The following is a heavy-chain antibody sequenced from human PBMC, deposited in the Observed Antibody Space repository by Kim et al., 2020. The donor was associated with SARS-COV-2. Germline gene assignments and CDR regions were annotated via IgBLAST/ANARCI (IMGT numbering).Heavy chain of an antibody. CDR1: GYTFTSYA. CDR3: ARGYCSSTSCYDAYYYYGMDV. CDR2: INAGNGNT. Sequence: ASVKVSCKASGYTFTSYAMHWVRQAPGQRLEWMGWINAGNGNTKYSQKFQGRVTITRDTSASTAYMELSSLRSEDTAVYYCARGYCSSTSCYDAYYYYGMDVWGQGTTVTVSS. D-gene: IGHD2-2*01. J-gene: IGHJ6*02. V-gene: IGHV1-3*01.